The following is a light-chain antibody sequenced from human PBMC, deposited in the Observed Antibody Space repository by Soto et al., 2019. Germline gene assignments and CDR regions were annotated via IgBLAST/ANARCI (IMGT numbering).Light chain of an antibody. CDR3: QQRNDWPLIT. V-gene: IGKV3-11*01. Sequence: EVVLTQSPPTLSLSPGERATLSCRASQSVGRYLAWYQQKPAQAPRLLIYDASNRATGIPARFSGSGSGTDFTLTISSIEPEDFAVYYCQQRNDWPLITFGQGTRLEIK. J-gene: IGKJ5*01. CDR2: DAS. CDR1: QSVGRY.